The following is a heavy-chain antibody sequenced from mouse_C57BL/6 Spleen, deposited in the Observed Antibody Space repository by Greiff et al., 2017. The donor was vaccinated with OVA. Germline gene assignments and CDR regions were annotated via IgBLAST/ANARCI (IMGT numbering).Heavy chain of an antibody. Sequence: VQLQQPGAELVKPGASVKLSCKASGYTFTSDWMHWVKQRPGQGLEWIGMIHPNSGSTNYNEKFKSKATLTVDKSSSTAYMQLSSLTSEDAAVYYCARQGYGSSYGFAYWGQGTLVTVSA. D-gene: IGHD1-1*01. J-gene: IGHJ3*01. CDR3: ARQGYGSSYGFAY. CDR1: GYTFTSDW. CDR2: IHPNSGST. V-gene: IGHV1-64*01.